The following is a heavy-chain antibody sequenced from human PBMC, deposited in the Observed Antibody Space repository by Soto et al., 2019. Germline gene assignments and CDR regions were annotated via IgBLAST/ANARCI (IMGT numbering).Heavy chain of an antibody. D-gene: IGHD5-12*01. CDR2: INAYNGNT. V-gene: IGHV1-18*01. CDR1: GYTFTTYG. CDR3: ARDPDSVADF. J-gene: IGHJ3*01. Sequence: QVHLVQSGAEVKKPGASVKVSCKASGYTFTTYGITWVRQAPGQGLEWMAWINAYNGNTLYAKNLQGRVTMTTDTSTSTAYMEMRGLTSADSAVYYSARDPDSVADFWGQGTMVTVSS.